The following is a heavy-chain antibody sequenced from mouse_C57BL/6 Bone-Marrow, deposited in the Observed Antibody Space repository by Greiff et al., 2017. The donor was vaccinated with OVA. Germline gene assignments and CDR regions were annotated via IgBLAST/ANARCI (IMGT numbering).Heavy chain of an antibody. V-gene: IGHV14-4*01. D-gene: IGHD2-2*01. Sequence: VQLQQSGAELVRPGASVKLSCTASGFNIKDDYMHWVKQRPEQGLEWIGWIDPENGDTEYASKFQGKATITADTSSNTAYQQLSSLTSEDTAVYYCTTWLRRSGGQGTTLTVSS. CDR1: GFNIKDDY. J-gene: IGHJ2*01. CDR2: IDPENGDT. CDR3: TTWLRRS.